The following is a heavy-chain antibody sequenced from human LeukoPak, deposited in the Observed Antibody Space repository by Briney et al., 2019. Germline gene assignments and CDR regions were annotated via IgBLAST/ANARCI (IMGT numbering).Heavy chain of an antibody. J-gene: IGHJ6*03. D-gene: IGHD3-9*01. V-gene: IGHV4-4*07. CDR1: GGSISSYY. Sequence: KTSETLSLTCTVSGGSISSYYWSWIRQPAGKGLEWIGRIYTSGSTNYNPSFKSRVTMSVDTSKNQFSLKLSSVTAADTAVYYCAREFGSPILTGYLYYYYYYMDVWGKGTTVTISS. CDR2: IYTSGST. CDR3: AREFGSPILTGYLYYYYYYMDV.